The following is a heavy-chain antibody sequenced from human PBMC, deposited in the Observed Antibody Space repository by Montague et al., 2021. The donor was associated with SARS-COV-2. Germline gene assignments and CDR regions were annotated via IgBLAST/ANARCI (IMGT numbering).Heavy chain of an antibody. J-gene: IGHJ6*02. D-gene: IGHD3-3*01. CDR1: GGSISSGSFY. CDR2: IYTNGGT. CDR3: ARWDYDVWSGSSRGLDV. V-gene: IGHV4-61*02. Sequence: TLSLTCTVSGGSISSGSFYWSWIRQPAGKRLEWIGRIYTNGGTNYHPSLKSRVTISIDTSKNQFSLRLSSVTAADTAVYYCARWDYDVWSGSSRGLDVWGQGTTVTVSS.